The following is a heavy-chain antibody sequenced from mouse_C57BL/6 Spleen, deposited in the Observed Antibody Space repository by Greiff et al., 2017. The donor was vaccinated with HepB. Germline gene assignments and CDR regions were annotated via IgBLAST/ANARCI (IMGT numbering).Heavy chain of an antibody. V-gene: IGHV2-2*01. CDR1: GFSLTSYG. D-gene: IGHD2-3*01. CDR3: ARTDDGYLAWFAY. J-gene: IGHJ3*01. Sequence: VKLVESGPALVQPSQSLSITCTVSGFSLTSYGVHWVRQSPGKGLEWLGVIWSGGSTDYNAAFISRLSISKDNSKSQVFFKMNSLQADDTAIYYCARTDDGYLAWFAYWGQGTLVTVSA. CDR2: IWSGGST.